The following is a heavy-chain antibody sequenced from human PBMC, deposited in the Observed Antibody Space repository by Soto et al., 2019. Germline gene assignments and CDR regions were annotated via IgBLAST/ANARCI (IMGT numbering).Heavy chain of an antibody. CDR1: GFTFSSYG. CDR2: IWYDGSKK. D-gene: IGHD5-18*01. V-gene: IGHV3-33*01. Sequence: GGSLRLSCAASGFTFSSYGMHWVRQAPGKGLEWVAVIWYDGSKKYYADSVKGGFTIPRDNSKNTLYLQMNSLRAEDTAVYYCARDRWIQLWLGDPGLDYWGQGTLVTVSS. J-gene: IGHJ4*02. CDR3: ARDRWIQLWLGDPGLDY.